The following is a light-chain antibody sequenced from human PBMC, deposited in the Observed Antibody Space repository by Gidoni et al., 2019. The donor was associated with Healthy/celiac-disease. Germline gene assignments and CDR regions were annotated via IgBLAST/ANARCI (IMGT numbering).Light chain of an antibody. V-gene: IGLV3-1*01. Sequence: YELTQPPSVSVSPGQTASITCSGDKLGDKYACWYQQKPGQSPVLVIYQDSKRPSGIPERFSGSNSWNTATLTLSGTQAMDEADYYCQACDSSTLYVFGTGTKVTVL. CDR2: QDS. J-gene: IGLJ1*01. CDR1: KLGDKY. CDR3: QACDSSTLYV.